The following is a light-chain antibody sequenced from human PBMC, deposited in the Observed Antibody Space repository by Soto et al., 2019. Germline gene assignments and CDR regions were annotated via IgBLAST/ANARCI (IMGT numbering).Light chain of an antibody. V-gene: IGLV1-47*01. J-gene: IGLJ2*01. CDR3: ATWDDSLTGLVV. Sequence: QPVLTQPPSVSGTPGQRVTISCSGSRSNIENNFIYWYRQLPGTAPKLLIYRNNQRPSGVSDRFSGSKSGTSASLAISGLRSEDEAEYHCATWDDSLTGLVVFGGGTKVTVL. CDR1: RSNIENNF. CDR2: RNN.